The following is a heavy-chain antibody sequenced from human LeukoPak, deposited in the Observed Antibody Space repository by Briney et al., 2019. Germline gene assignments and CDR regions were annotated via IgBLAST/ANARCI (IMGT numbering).Heavy chain of an antibody. CDR3: ARGAFSDFDY. CDR2: IDYSGST. Sequence: KPSQTLSLTCTVSGXSFSSGDYYWTWIRQPPGKGLEWIGYIDYSGSTYYNPSLKSRVTILVDTSKNQFSLKLSSVTAAETAVYYCARGAFSDFDYWGQGTLVTVSS. V-gene: IGHV4-30-4*01. CDR1: GXSFSSGDYY. J-gene: IGHJ4*02. D-gene: IGHD3-3*02.